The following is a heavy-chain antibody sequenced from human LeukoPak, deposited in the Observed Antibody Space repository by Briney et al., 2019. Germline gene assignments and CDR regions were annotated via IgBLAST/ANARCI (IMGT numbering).Heavy chain of an antibody. CDR3: VRARLIRLENFFDY. CDR2: ISSSSTTI. D-gene: IGHD2-21*02. V-gene: IGHV3-48*04. Sequence: GGSLRLSCAASGFTFSSYSMNWVRQAPGKGLEWVSFISSSSTTINYADSVKGRFTISTDNANSSLYLQMNSLRAEDTAVYFCVRARLIRLENFFDYWGQGTLVAVSS. CDR1: GFTFSSYS. J-gene: IGHJ4*02.